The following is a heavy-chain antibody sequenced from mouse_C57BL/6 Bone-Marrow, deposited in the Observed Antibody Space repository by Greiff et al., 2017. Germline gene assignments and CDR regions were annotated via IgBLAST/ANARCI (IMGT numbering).Heavy chain of an antibody. Sequence: QVQLQQSGAELVKPGASVKMSCKASGYTFTTYPIEWMKQNHGKSLEWIGNFHPYNDDTKYNEKFKGKATLTVEKSSSTVYLELSRLTSDDSAVYYCARGGYYYGSSYNYAMDYWGQGTSVTVSS. CDR1: GYTFTTYP. V-gene: IGHV1-47*01. CDR3: ARGGYYYGSSYNYAMDY. D-gene: IGHD1-1*01. J-gene: IGHJ4*01. CDR2: FHPYNDDT.